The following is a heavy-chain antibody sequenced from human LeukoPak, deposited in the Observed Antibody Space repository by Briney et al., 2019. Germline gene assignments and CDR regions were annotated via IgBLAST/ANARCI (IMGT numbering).Heavy chain of an antibody. CDR1: GASITTYY. CDR2: IYTSGST. J-gene: IGHJ3*02. Sequence: PSETLSLTCIVSGASITTYYWSWIRQPAGKGLEWIGRIYTSGSTNYNPSLKSRVTMSVDTSKNQFPLKLSSVTAADTAVYYCARVSGSYSRVDAFDIWGQGTMVTVSS. D-gene: IGHD1-26*01. V-gene: IGHV4-4*07. CDR3: ARVSGSYSRVDAFDI.